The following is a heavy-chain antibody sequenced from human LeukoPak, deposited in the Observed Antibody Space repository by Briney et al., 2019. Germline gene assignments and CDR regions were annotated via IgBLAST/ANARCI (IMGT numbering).Heavy chain of an antibody. CDR1: GFTFSSYA. Sequence: GGSLRLSCAASGFTFSSYAMSWVRQTPEKGLEWVAAITGGGGDTFHADSVKGRFTISRDNSRNTLYLQMSSLRAEDTAVYRCVKGSEASRPYYFDYWGQGALVTVSS. V-gene: IGHV3-23*01. CDR3: VKGSEASRPYYFDY. J-gene: IGHJ4*02. CDR2: ITGGGGDT.